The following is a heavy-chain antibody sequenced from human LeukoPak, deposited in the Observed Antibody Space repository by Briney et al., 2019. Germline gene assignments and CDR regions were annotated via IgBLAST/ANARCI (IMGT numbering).Heavy chain of an antibody. CDR2: INPNSGGT. D-gene: IGHD5-24*01. Sequence: ASVKVSCKASGYTFTGYYMHWVRQAPGQGLEWMGRINPNSGGTNYAQKFQGRVTMTRDTSISTAYMELSRLRSDDTAVYYCARARWLQFGDFDYWGQGTLVTVSS. CDR3: ARARWLQFGDFDY. V-gene: IGHV1-2*02. CDR1: GYTFTGYY. J-gene: IGHJ4*02.